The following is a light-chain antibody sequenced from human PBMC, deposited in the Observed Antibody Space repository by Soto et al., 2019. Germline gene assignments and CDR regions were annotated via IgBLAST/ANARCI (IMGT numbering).Light chain of an antibody. CDR2: DVN. V-gene: IGLV2-14*01. Sequence: SVLTQPASVSGSPGQSITISCTGTSSDVGAYNYVSWYQQHPGKAPKVMIYDVNKRPSGLSNRCSGSKSGNTASLTISGLQAEDEADYYCSLYTSSSSVVFGGGTKLTVL. J-gene: IGLJ2*01. CDR1: SSDVGAYNY. CDR3: SLYTSSSSVV.